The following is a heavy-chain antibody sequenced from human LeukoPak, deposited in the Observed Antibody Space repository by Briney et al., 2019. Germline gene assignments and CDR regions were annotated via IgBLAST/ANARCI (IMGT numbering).Heavy chain of an antibody. CDR3: AKDQYCTSTSCYVGY. V-gene: IGHV3-53*01. D-gene: IGHD2-2*01. Sequence: GGSLRLSCAASGFTVSSNYMSWVRQAPGKGLEWVSLIYSGGSTFYADSVRGRFTISRDNSKNTLYLQMNSLRAEDTAVYYCAKDQYCTSTSCYVGYWGQGTLVTVSS. J-gene: IGHJ4*02. CDR2: IYSGGST. CDR1: GFTVSSNY.